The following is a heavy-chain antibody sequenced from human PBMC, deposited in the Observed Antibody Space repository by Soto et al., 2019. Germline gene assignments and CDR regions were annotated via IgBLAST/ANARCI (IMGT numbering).Heavy chain of an antibody. Sequence: VESLKISCKASGYSFTSYWIRCLLQMPGKGLEWMGRIDPSDSYTNYSPSFQGHVTISTDKSISTAYLQWSSLKASDTAMYYCARLGITTSYGMDVWGQGTTVTVSS. J-gene: IGHJ6*02. D-gene: IGHD4-4*01. CDR3: ARLGITTSYGMDV. V-gene: IGHV5-10-1*01. CDR2: IDPSDSYT. CDR1: GYSFTSYW.